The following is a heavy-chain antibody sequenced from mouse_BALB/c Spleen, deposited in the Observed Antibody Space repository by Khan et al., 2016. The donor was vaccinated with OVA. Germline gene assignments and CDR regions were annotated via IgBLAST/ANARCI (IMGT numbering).Heavy chain of an antibody. CDR2: ISTYYGDA. Sequence: QVQLQQSGAELVRPGVSVKISCKGSGYTFTDYAMHWVKQSHAKSLEWIGVISTYYGDASYNQKFKGKATMTVDKSSSTAYMELARLTSEDSAIYYWARRYRYGYAMDYWGQGTSVTVSS. J-gene: IGHJ4*01. CDR1: GYTFTDYA. D-gene: IGHD2-14*01. CDR3: ARRYRYGYAMDY. V-gene: IGHV1S137*01.